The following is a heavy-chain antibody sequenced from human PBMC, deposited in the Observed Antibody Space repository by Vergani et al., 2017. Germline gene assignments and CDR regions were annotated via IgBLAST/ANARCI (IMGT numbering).Heavy chain of an antibody. J-gene: IGHJ4*02. CDR1: VSSLTDLS. Sequence: QVHLVQSGAEVKKPVASVKVACKVSVSSLTDLSMHWVRQAPGKGLEWMGGYNPEDFQRIYALKFQGRVTVTDDTSTDTAYVTLSGLTSDDTAVYYCATAWSLYGGSDSPSYYLGSWGQGSLGIVSP. V-gene: IGHV1-24*01. CDR3: ATAWSLYGGSDSPSYYLGS. CDR2: YNPEDFQR. D-gene: IGHD4-23*01.